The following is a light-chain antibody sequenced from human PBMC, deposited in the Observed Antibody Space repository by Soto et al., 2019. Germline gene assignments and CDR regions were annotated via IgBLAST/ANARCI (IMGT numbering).Light chain of an antibody. CDR1: NIGSKS. CDR2: SDS. V-gene: IGLV3-21*04. J-gene: IGLJ2*01. CDR3: QVWDSSSDHVV. Sequence: SYELTQPPSVSVAPGKTARITCGGNNIGSKSVHWYQQKPGQAPVLVIYSDSDRPSGIPERFSGSNSGNTATLTISGVEAGDEADYYCQVWDSSSDHVVFGGGTKLTVL.